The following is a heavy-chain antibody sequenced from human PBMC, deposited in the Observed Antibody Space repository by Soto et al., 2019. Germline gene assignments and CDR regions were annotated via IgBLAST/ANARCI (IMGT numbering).Heavy chain of an antibody. V-gene: IGHV1-3*01. J-gene: IGHJ5*02. D-gene: IGHD2-15*01. CDR1: GFAFTTND. CDR3: ARGIATGQLDP. CDR2: INPDNGNT. Sequence: QVQLVQSGAEVRTPGSSLTVSCKAIGFAFTTNDIHWVRQAPGQRLEWMGWINPDNGNTKSSQKFQDRVIITRDTSASTAYMDLSSLRSEDTAVYYCARGIATGQLDPWGQGTLVTVSS.